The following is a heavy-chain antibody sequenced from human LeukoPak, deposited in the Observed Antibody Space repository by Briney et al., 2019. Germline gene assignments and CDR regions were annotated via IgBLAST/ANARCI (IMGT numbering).Heavy chain of an antibody. D-gene: IGHD6-19*01. CDR3: ARDASSGIDY. CDR2: IYYSGST. J-gene: IGHJ4*02. CDR1: GGSISSHY. V-gene: IGHV4-59*11. Sequence: PSETLSLTCTVSGGSISSHYWSWIRQPPGKGLEWIGYIYYSGSTNYNPSLKSRVTISVDTSKNQFSLKLSSVTAADTAVYYCARDASSGIDYWGQGTLVTASS.